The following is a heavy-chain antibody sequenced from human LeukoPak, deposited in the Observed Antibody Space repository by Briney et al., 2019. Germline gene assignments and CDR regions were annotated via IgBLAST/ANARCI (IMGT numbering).Heavy chain of an antibody. CDR3: TKDPNGDYVGAFAP. CDR1: GLTFSAFA. D-gene: IGHD4-17*01. CDR2: ITGNHHSR. Sequence: PGGSLRLSCGPSGLTFSAFAMTWVRQAPGKGLEGVSSITGNHHSRYNTDSVQGRFPISRDNSQNTLYLQTNSLRADDTAIYYCTKDPNGDYVGAFAPWGQGTLVTVSS. V-gene: IGHV3-23*01. J-gene: IGHJ5*02.